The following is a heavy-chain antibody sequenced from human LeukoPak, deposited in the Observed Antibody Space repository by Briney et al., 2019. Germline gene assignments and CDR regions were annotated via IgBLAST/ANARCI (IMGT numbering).Heavy chain of an antibody. V-gene: IGHV3-21*01. CDR2: ISSSSSYI. CDR1: GFTFSSYS. D-gene: IGHD1-26*01. J-gene: IGHJ6*03. Sequence: GGSLRLSCAASGFTFSSYSMNWVRQAPGKGLEWVSSISSSSSYIYYADPVKGRFTISRDNAKNSLYLQMNSLGPEDTAVYYCARDPYSGNYGNYYYYYMDVWGKGTTVTISS. CDR3: ARDPYSGNYGNYYYYYMDV.